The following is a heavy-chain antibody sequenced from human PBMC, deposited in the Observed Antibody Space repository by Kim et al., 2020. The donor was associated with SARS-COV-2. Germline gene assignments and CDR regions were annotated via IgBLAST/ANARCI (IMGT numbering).Heavy chain of an antibody. CDR1: GFTFSNAW. CDR3: TTENDWYSSGYDP. CDR2: IKSKTDGGTT. V-gene: IGHV3-15*01. D-gene: IGHD3-22*01. Sequence: GGSLRLSCAASGFTFSNAWMSWVRQAPGKGLEWVGRIKSKTDGGTTDYAAPVKGRFTISRDDSKNTLYLQMNSLKTEDTAVYYCTTENDWYSSGYDPWGQGTLVTVSS. J-gene: IGHJ5*02.